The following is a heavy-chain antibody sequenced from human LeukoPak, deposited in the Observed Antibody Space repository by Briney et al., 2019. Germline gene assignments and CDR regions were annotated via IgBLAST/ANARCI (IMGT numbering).Heavy chain of an antibody. D-gene: IGHD5-18*01. J-gene: IGHJ4*02. CDR3: ARRLHGSNYGYYFDY. CDR1: GFPVNNNY. Sequence: LILSCAASGFPVNNNYMSWVRQAPGKGLEWVSVVYSGDSTYYADSVKGRFTISRDNSKNTVYLQMNTLRAEDTAVYFCARRLHGSNYGYYFDYWGQGTLVTVSS. V-gene: IGHV3-53*01. CDR2: VYSGDST.